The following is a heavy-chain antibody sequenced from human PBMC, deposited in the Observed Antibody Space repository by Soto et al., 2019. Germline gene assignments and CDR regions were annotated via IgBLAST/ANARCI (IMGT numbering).Heavy chain of an antibody. CDR3: ARDSGWRPDAGYCSGGSCYSPDYYYYYMDV. CDR2: ISAYNGNT. J-gene: IGHJ6*03. D-gene: IGHD2-15*01. Sequence: ASVKVSCKASGYTFTSYGISWVRQAPGQGLEWMGWISAYNGNTNYAQKLQGRVTMTTDTSTSTAYMELRSLRSDDPAVYYCARDSGWRPDAGYCSGGSCYSPDYYYYYMDVWGKGTTVTVSS. CDR1: GYTFTSYG. V-gene: IGHV1-18*01.